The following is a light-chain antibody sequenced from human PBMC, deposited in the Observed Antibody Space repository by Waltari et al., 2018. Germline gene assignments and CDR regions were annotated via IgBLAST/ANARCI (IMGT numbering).Light chain of an antibody. CDR2: AVS. CDR1: SNDVGGYNS. V-gene: IGLV2-14*01. CDR3: SSQSSNDVVL. J-gene: IGLJ2*01. Sequence: QSALTQPASVSGSPGQSVTIFCAGTSNDVGGYNSVSWYQEHPGQAPRVIIYAVSDGPSGVSDRFSGSKSGNTASLTISGLQAEDEADYYCSSQSSNDVVLFGGGTKLTVL.